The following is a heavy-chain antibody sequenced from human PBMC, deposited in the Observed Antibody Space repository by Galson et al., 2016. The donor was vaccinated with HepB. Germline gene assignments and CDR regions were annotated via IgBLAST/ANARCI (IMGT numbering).Heavy chain of an antibody. Sequence: SVKVSCKASGYTFSRFYMHWVRQAPGQGLEWMGIINPTGGSTSYAQKFQARVNMTRDTSTSTVYMELSSLKSADTAVYYCARAGYYDFSSGNYRRGMDVWGQGTTVTVSS. CDR3: ARAGYYDFSSGNYRRGMDV. V-gene: IGHV1-46*01. D-gene: IGHD3-3*01. CDR1: GYTFSRFY. CDR2: INPTGGST. J-gene: IGHJ6*02.